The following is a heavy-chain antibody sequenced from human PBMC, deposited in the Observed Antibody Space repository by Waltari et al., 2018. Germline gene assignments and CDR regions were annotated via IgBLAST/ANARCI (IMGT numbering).Heavy chain of an antibody. D-gene: IGHD6-13*01. CDR3: ASPTYSSSWYYFDY. CDR2: IYHSGST. J-gene: IGHJ4*02. Sequence: QVQLQESGPGLVKPSGTLSLTCAVSGGSISSSNWWSWVRQPPGKGLEWIGEIYHSGSTNYNPSLTSRVTRSVDKSKNQCSRKLSSVTAADTAVYYGASPTYSSSWYYFDYWGQGTLVTVSS. CDR1: GGSISSSNW. V-gene: IGHV4-4*02.